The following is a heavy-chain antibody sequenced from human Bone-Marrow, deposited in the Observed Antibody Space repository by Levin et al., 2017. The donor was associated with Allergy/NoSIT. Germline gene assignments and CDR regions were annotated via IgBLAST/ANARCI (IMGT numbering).Heavy chain of an antibody. V-gene: IGHV2-5*01. Sequence: VSGPTLFPPTPPLPLPCTFSVFSLRTRGVGVGWIRPPPGKALEWLALIYWNDDKRYRPSLRSSLSITKYTSKNQVVLTITNMDPVDTGTYYCAHLLDPYTSLRGYWGQGILVTVSS. D-gene: IGHD3-16*01. CDR2: IYWNDDK. CDR1: VFSLRTRGVG. J-gene: IGHJ4*02. CDR3: AHLLDPYTSLRGY.